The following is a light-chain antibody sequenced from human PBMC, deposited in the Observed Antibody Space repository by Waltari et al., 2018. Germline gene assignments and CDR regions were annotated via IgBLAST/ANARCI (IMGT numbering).Light chain of an antibody. Sequence: DIQMTQSPSSLSASVGDRVTITCRASQSISSYLNWYQQKPGKAPKLLIYAASSLQSCVPSRFSGSGSGTDFTLTISSLQPEDFATYYCQQSYSTSWTFGQGTKVEIK. CDR3: QQSYSTSWT. V-gene: IGKV1-39*01. CDR1: QSISSY. J-gene: IGKJ1*01. CDR2: AAS.